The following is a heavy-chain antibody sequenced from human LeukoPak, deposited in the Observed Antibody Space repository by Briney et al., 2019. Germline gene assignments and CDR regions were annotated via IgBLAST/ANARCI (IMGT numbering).Heavy chain of an antibody. CDR3: VRLADYFDY. CDR2: IYPDDSDT. CDR1: GYSFSSYW. J-gene: IGHJ4*02. V-gene: IGHV5-51*01. D-gene: IGHD2-21*01. Sequence: GESLKISCKGSGYSFSSYWIAWVRQMPGKGLEWMGIIYPDDSDTKYSPSFQGQVTISADKSIDTAYLQWSSLQASDTAMYYCVRLADYFDYWGQGTLVTVSS.